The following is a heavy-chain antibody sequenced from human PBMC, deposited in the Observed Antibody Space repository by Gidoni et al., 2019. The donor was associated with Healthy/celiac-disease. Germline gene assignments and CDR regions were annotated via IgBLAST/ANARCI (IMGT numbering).Heavy chain of an antibody. CDR1: GYSISSGYY. V-gene: IGHV4-38-2*02. Sequence: QVQLQESGPGLVKPSATLSLTCTVSGYSISSGYYWGWIRQPPGKGLEWIGSIYHSGSTYYNPSLKSRVTISVDTSKNQFSLKLSSVTAADTAVYYCAREWTGTTFYYYYGMDVWGQGTTVTVSS. CDR2: IYHSGST. D-gene: IGHD1-7*01. J-gene: IGHJ6*02. CDR3: AREWTGTTFYYYYGMDV.